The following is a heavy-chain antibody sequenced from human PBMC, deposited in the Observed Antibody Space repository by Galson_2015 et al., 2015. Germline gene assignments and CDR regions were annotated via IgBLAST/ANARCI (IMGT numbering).Heavy chain of an antibody. Sequence: SLRLSCAASGFTFSSYAMSWVRQAPGKGLEWVSAISGSGGSTYYADSVKGRFTISRDNSKNTLYLQMNSLRAEDTAVYYCARNPPVVLVPAAIVNGVDYWGQGTLVTVSS. CDR2: ISGSGGST. V-gene: IGHV3-23*01. J-gene: IGHJ4*02. CDR1: GFTFSSYA. CDR3: ARNPPVVLVPAAIVNGVDY. D-gene: IGHD2-2*02.